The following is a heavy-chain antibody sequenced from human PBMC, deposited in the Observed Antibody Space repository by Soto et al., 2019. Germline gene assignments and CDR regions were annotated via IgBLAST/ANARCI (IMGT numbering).Heavy chain of an antibody. CDR1: GFTLSTYP. CDR2: ISGSGIST. Sequence: GSRTLSCAASGFTLSTYPMSWVRQAPGKGLEWVSGISGSGISTYYTASVKGRFTISRDNSKNTVFLQMNSLRDEDTAVYYCVKPPVITASYYYYDMDVWGQGSTVTVSS. V-gene: IGHV3-23*01. D-gene: IGHD4-4*01. J-gene: IGHJ6*01. CDR3: VKPPVITASYYYYDMDV.